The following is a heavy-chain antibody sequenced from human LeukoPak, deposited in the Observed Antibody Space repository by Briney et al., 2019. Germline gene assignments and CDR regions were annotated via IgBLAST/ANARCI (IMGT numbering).Heavy chain of an antibody. V-gene: IGHV3-23*01. CDR3: ARVRSVGGNPHAFNI. Sequence: GGSLRLACAASGFTVSRYAVGWVRQAAGEGRGWGSAISGRGGSTYYPASVNGRFTTSRDNSNNTPYLQMNSLRVEDTALYYCARVRSVGGNPHAFNIWGQGTMVTVSS. CDR2: ISGRGGST. CDR1: GFTVSRYA. D-gene: IGHD4-23*01. J-gene: IGHJ3*02.